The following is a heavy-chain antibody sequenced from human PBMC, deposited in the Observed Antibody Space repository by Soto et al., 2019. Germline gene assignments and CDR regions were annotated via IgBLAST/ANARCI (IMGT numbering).Heavy chain of an antibody. CDR1: GGSISSGGYY. J-gene: IGHJ4*02. CDR3: ARASPYGDYALDY. Sequence: PSETLSLTCTVSGGSISSGGYYWSWIRQHPGKGLEWIGYIYYSGSTYYNPPLKSRPTISVDTSKNQFSLKLRSVTAADTAVYYCARASPYGDYALDYWGQGTLVTVSS. CDR2: IYYSGST. V-gene: IGHV4-61*08. D-gene: IGHD4-17*01.